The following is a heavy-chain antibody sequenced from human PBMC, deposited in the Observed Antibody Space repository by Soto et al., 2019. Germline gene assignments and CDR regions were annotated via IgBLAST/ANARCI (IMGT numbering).Heavy chain of an antibody. J-gene: IGHJ3*01. CDR2: ISYDGSNK. CDR1: GFTFSSYA. Sequence: QVQLVESGGGVVQPGRSLRLSCAASGFTFSSYAMHWVRQAPGKGLEWVAVISYDGSNKYYADSVKGRFTISRDNSKNTLYLQMNSLRAEVTAVYYCARDRSYVWGQGTMVTVSS. CDR3: ARDRSYV. V-gene: IGHV3-30-3*01.